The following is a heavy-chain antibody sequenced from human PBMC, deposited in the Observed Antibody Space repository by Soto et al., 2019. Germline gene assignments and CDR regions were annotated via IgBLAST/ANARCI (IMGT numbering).Heavy chain of an antibody. CDR3: ARWDTGYSYGLGY. V-gene: IGHV1-3*04. CDR2: INTGNGNT. J-gene: IGHJ4*02. Sequence: GASVKVSCKASGYTFTNYAMHWVRQAPGQRLEWMGWINTGNGNTKYSQMLQGRVTITRDTSASTAYLGLSSLRSEDTAVYYCARWDTGYSYGLGYWGQGTPVTVSS. CDR1: GYTFTNYA. D-gene: IGHD5-18*01.